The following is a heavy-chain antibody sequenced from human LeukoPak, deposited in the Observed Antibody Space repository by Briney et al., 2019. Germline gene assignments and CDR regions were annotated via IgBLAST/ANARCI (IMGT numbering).Heavy chain of an antibody. CDR1: GFTFNSYA. J-gene: IGHJ4*02. Sequence: PGGSLRLSCAASGFTFNSYAMNWVRQAPGKGLEWVSGISGSGHSAYYADSVKGRFTISRDNSKNTLYLQMNSLRAEDTAVYYCAKGSLIAARLPYFDYWGQGTLVTVSS. CDR3: AKGSLIAARLPYFDY. CDR2: ISGSGHSA. V-gene: IGHV3-23*01. D-gene: IGHD6-6*01.